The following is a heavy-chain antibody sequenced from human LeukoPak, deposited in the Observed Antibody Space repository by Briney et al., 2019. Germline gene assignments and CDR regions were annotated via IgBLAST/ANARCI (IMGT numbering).Heavy chain of an antibody. V-gene: IGHV3-23*01. CDR3: AKDGYYYDSSDSGNYFDY. CDR1: GFTFSSYA. D-gene: IGHD3-22*01. J-gene: IGHJ4*02. CDR2: ISGSGGNT. Sequence: GGSLRLSCAASGFTFSSYAMSWVRQAPGKGLEWVSAISGSGGNTYFADSVKGRFTISRDNSKNTLYLQMNSLRAEDTAVYYCAKDGYYYDSSDSGNYFDYWGQGTLVTVSS.